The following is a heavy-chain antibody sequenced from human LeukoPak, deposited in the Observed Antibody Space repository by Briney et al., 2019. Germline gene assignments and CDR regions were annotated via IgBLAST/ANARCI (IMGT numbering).Heavy chain of an antibody. V-gene: IGHV1-2*02. J-gene: IGHJ6*02. D-gene: IGHD3-9*01. Sequence: ASVKVSCKASGYTFTAYYMHWVRQAPGQGLEWMGWINPNSGGTSYAQKFQGRVTMTRDTSISTAYMELSRLRSDDTAVYYCARAGALLRYFDWSYGMDVWGQGTTVTVSS. CDR1: GYTFTAYY. CDR3: ARAGALLRYFDWSYGMDV. CDR2: INPNSGGT.